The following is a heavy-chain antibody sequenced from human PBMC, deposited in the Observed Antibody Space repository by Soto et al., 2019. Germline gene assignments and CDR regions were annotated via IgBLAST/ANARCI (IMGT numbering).Heavy chain of an antibody. D-gene: IGHD6-19*01. CDR2: IGTAGDP. J-gene: IGHJ6*02. CDR1: GFTFSSYD. CDR3: ARSIAVAGIALISPMDV. Sequence: PGGSLRLSCAASGFTFSSYDMHWVRQATGKGLEWVSAIGTAGDPYYPGSVKGRFTISRENAKNSLYLQMNSLRAGDTAVYYCARSIAVAGIALISPMDVWGQGTTVTVSS. V-gene: IGHV3-13*05.